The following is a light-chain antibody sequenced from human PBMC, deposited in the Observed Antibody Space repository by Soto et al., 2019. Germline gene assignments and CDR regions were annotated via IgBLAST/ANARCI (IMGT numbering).Light chain of an antibody. CDR2: STN. Sequence: QTVVTQEPSFSVSPGGTVTLTCGLSSGSVSTNYYPSWYQQTPGQAPRTLIYSTNTRSSGVPDRFSGSILGNKAALTITGAQTEDESDYYCVLYMVNGIVVFGGGTKLTVL. J-gene: IGLJ3*02. CDR3: VLYMVNGIVV. CDR1: SGSVSTNYY. V-gene: IGLV8-61*01.